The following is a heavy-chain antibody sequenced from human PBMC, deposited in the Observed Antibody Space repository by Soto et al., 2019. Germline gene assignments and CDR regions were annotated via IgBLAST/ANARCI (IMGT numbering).Heavy chain of an antibody. V-gene: IGHV1-18*01. CDR2: ISTYNGNT. J-gene: IGHJ4*02. CDR1: GYSFITYG. D-gene: IGHD3-22*01. Sequence: QVQLVQSGAEVKKPGASVMVSCKGSGYSFITYGMSWVRQAPGQGLEWVGWISTYNGNTKYVESLQGRVTMTTDTTTSTAYMELRSLRSDGTAVYYCARGPTDYYDKSGDYCLDYWGQGTLVTVSP. CDR3: ARGPTDYYDKSGDYCLDY.